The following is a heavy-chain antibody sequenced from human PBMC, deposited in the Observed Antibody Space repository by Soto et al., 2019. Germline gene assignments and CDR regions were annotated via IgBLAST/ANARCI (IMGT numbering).Heavy chain of an antibody. Sequence: QVHLVQSGAEVKKPGSSVKVSCKASGGTVGSYTISWVRQAPGQGLEWMGRIIPIVGIVNYAQKFQGRVTITADYSTRIAYMELSSLRSDDTAIYYCAKAGDYGDYEDWIDPWGQGTLVTVSS. CDR2: IIPIVGIV. CDR3: AKAGDYGDYEDWIDP. V-gene: IGHV1-69*02. D-gene: IGHD4-17*01. CDR1: GGTVGSYT. J-gene: IGHJ5*02.